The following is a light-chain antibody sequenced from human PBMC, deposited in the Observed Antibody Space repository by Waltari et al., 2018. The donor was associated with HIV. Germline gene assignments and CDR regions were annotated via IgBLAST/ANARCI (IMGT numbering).Light chain of an antibody. CDR1: RTILFSSDNRNC. Sequence: DIVMTQSPNSLAVSLGERATINCRSSRTILFSSDNRNCLAWYQQKPGQYPKLLIYWASTRASGVPDRFSGSGSGTNFSLTISTLQTDDVALYYCQQYYSLGPTFGGGTKVEIK. J-gene: IGKJ4*01. CDR2: WAS. V-gene: IGKV4-1*01. CDR3: QQYYSLGPT.